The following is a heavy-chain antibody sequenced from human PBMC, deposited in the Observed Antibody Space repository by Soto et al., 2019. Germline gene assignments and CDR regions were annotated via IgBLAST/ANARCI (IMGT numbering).Heavy chain of an antibody. V-gene: IGHV1-3*01. D-gene: IGHD2-2*01. CDR2: INAGNGNT. Sequence: SVKVSCKASGYTFTSYAMHWVRQAPGQRLEWMGWINAGNGNTKYSQKFQGRVTITRDTSASTAYMEMSSLRSEDTAVYYCARDQGTTYGMDVWGQGTKVTVYS. J-gene: IGHJ6*02. CDR3: ARDQGTTYGMDV. CDR1: GYTFTSYA.